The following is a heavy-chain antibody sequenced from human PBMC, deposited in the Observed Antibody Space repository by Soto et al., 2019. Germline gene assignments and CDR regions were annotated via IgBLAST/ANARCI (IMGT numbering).Heavy chain of an antibody. J-gene: IGHJ6*02. CDR3: GRDKHRQRIRGNYYCGMDV. D-gene: IGHD3-16*01. Sequence: QVQLVQSGAEVKKPGSSVTVSCKASGGTFGNSAISWVRQAPGQGLEWMGGIIPIFPTPDYAQKFQGRVTITADESTSAAYMGLASLSSEDTAVGDCGRDKHRQRIRGNYYCGMDVWGQGTTVSV. V-gene: IGHV1-69*12. CDR2: IIPIFPTP. CDR1: GGTFGNSA.